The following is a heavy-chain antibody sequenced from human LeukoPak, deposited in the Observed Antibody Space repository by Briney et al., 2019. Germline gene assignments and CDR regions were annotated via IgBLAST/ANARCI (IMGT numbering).Heavy chain of an antibody. Sequence: GGPLRLSCVVSGFTLDAYAMHWAPEARGRGVEGVSHINADGGRTYYADSVKGRFNISRDNSKNSLYLEMTSLRAEDSALYYCGTWAFYHGLDVWGRGTTVTVSS. CDR1: GFTLDAYA. V-gene: IGHV3-43*02. D-gene: IGHD1-26*01. J-gene: IGHJ6*02. CDR3: GTWAFYHGLDV. CDR2: INADGGRT.